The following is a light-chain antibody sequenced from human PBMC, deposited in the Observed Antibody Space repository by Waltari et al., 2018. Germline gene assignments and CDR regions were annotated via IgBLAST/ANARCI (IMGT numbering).Light chain of an antibody. V-gene: IGLV2-11*01. Sequence: QSALTQPRSVSGSPGQSVTISCTGTSSDLGTYNFVSWYQQNPGKAPKLMIYDVTSRPSGVPDRFSGSRSGNTASLTISGLQAEDEADYYCCSYAGSQTYLFGGGTKLTVL. CDR1: SSDLGTYNF. CDR3: CSYAGSQTYL. J-gene: IGLJ2*01. CDR2: DVT.